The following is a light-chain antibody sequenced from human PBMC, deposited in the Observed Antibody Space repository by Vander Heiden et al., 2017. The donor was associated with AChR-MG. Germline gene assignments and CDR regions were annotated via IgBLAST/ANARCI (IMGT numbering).Light chain of an antibody. Sequence: QSALTQPRSVSGSPGPSVTISCTGTSSTVGNYNYVSWYQQHPGKAPKLMIDDVTKRPSGVPDRFAGSKSGNTAALTISGLQAEDEADYFCCSYAGSYTWVFGGGTKLTVL. CDR1: SSTVGNYNY. V-gene: IGLV2-11*01. J-gene: IGLJ3*02. CDR2: DVT. CDR3: CSYAGSYTWV.